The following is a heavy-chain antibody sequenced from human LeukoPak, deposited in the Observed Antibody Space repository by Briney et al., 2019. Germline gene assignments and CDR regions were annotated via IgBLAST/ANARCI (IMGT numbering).Heavy chain of an antibody. CDR1: GGSISSYS. J-gene: IGHJ4*02. CDR3: ASESGYYSHDY. D-gene: IGHD3-3*01. V-gene: IGHV4-4*07. Sequence: SETLSLTCTVSGGSISSYSWSWIRQPAEKGLEWIGRMYTSGSTNYNPSLKSRVTMSVDTSKNQSSLKLSSVTAADTAVYYCASESGYYSHDYWGQGTLVTVSS. CDR2: MYTSGST.